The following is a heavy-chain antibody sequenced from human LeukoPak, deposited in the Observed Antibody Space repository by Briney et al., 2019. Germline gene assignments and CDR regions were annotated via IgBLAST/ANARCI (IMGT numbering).Heavy chain of an antibody. CDR1: GCTFSSFA. V-gene: IGHV3-23*01. J-gene: IGHJ4*02. D-gene: IGHD6-19*01. Sequence: PAGSLTLSCAASGCTFSSFAMSWVRQAPGKGLEWVSTITGGGGSTHYADPVKGTLTISRDNSKNALYLQVSSLRAEDTAVYYCARDTPLIGQTCGWSGNSFDYWGQGTLVIVSS. CDR2: ITGGGGST. CDR3: ARDTPLIGQTCGWSGNSFDY.